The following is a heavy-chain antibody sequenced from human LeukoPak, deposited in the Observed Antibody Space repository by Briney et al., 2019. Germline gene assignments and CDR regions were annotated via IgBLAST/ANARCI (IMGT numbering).Heavy chain of an antibody. D-gene: IGHD3-10*01. Sequence: PSQTLSLTCTVSGDSISSYYWSWIRQPPGKGLEWIGYISYSGSTYYNLSLKSRVFISLDTAKNQFSLKLSSVTATDTAVYYCATQPGVHSYGPGVDFDYWGQGTLVTVSS. J-gene: IGHJ4*02. V-gene: IGHV4-30-4*01. CDR1: GDSISSYY. CDR2: ISYSGST. CDR3: ATQPGVHSYGPGVDFDY.